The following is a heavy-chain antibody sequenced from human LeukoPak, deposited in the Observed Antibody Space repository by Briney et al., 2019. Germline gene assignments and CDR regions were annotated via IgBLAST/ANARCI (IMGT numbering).Heavy chain of an antibody. CDR3: ARGGEHYETSGYYVDY. D-gene: IGHD3-22*01. V-gene: IGHV3-20*04. CDR1: GFTFDEYG. CDR2: IKWNGGKT. Sequence: GGSLRLSCAASGFTFDEYGMSWVRQAPGKGLEWVTTIKWNGGKTGYADSVKGRFTISRDNAKNSLYLQMNSVRAEDTALYYCARGGEHYETSGYYVDYWGQGTLLTVSS. J-gene: IGHJ4*02.